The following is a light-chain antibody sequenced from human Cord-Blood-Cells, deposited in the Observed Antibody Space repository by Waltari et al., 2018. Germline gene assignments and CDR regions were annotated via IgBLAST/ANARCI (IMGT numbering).Light chain of an antibody. V-gene: IGLV2-14*01. CDR2: EVS. J-gene: IGLJ1*01. Sequence: QSALTQPASVSGSPGTSITIPCTGTSSDVGGYNYVSWSQQPPGKAPKLMIYEVSNRPAGVSNRFSGSKSGNTASLTISGLQAEDEADYYCSSYTSSSTLVVFGTGTKVTVL. CDR3: SSYTSSSTLVV. CDR1: SSDVGGYNY.